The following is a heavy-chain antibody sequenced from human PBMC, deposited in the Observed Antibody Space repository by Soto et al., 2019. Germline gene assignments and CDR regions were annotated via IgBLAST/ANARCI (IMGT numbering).Heavy chain of an antibody. V-gene: IGHV3-15*01. J-gene: IGHJ3*02. CDR1: GFPFIQAW. CDR3: TTDGFTGIVGI. Sequence: EVHLVESGGSLVTPGGSLRLSCAASGFPFIQAWLTWVRQAPGKGLEWVGRIRSKASGETREYAAPVKGRFTISRDDSKNMVYLEMNSLKIEDTGVYYCTTDGFTGIVGIWGQGTMVAVSS. D-gene: IGHD3-22*01. CDR2: IRSKASGETR.